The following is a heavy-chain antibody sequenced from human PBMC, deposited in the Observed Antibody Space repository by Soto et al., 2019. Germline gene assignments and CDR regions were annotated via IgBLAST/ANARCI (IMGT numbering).Heavy chain of an antibody. D-gene: IGHD5-18*01. CDR2: IIPIFGTA. Sequence: GASVKVSCKASGGTFSSYAISWERQAPGQGLEWMGGIIPIFGTANYAQKFQGRVTITADESTSTAYMELSSLRSEDTAVYYCARERGYSYGYSTGYYYGMDVWGQGTTVTVSS. CDR1: GGTFSSYA. J-gene: IGHJ6*02. V-gene: IGHV1-69*13. CDR3: ARERGYSYGYSTGYYYGMDV.